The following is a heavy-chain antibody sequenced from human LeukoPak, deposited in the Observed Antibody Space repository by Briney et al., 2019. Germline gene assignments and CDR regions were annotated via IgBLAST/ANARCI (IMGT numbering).Heavy chain of an antibody. V-gene: IGHV3-11*01. D-gene: IGHD3-3*01. Sequence: GGSLRLSCAASGFTFSDYYMSWIRQAPGKGLEWVSYISSSGSTIYYADSVKGRFTISRDNAKNSLYLQMNSLRAEDTAVYYCASSQYYDFWSGYYRGGTHDYWGQGTLVTVSS. CDR1: GFTFSDYY. J-gene: IGHJ4*02. CDR2: ISSSGSTI. CDR3: ASSQYYDFWSGYYRGGTHDY.